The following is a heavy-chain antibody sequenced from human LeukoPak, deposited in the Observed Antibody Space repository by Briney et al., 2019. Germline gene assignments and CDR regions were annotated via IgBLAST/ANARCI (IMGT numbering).Heavy chain of an antibody. D-gene: IGHD4-17*01. V-gene: IGHV3-74*01. CDR1: GFTFSSYW. CDR2: SNSDGSST. Sequence: PGGSLRLSCAASGFTFSSYWMHWVPQAPGKGLVWVSRSNSDGSSTNYADSVKGRFTIPRDNAKNTLYLQMNSLRAEDTAVYYCARGGDYPFDYWGQGTLVTVSS. CDR3: ARGGDYPFDY. J-gene: IGHJ4*02.